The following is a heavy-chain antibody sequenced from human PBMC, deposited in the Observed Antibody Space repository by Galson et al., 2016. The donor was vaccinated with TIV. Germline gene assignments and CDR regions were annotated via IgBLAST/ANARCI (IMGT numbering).Heavy chain of an antibody. D-gene: IGHD3-22*01. Sequence: SLRLSCAASGFTFSSYALTWVRQAPGKGLEWVSAISGGGGSSYYGDSVKGRFTISRDNPKNTLYLQMSSLRAVDTAVYFCAKVDSSGFDYVRRFDFWGQGTLATVSS. V-gene: IGHV3-23*01. CDR2: ISGGGGSS. CDR3: AKVDSSGFDYVRRFDF. J-gene: IGHJ4*02. CDR1: GFTFSSYA.